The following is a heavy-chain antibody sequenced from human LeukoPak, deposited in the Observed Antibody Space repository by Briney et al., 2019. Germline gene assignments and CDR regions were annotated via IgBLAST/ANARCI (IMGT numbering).Heavy chain of an antibody. D-gene: IGHD4-23*01. CDR1: GGTFSSYA. J-gene: IGHJ4*02. CDR2: IIPIFGTA. V-gene: IGHV1-69*06. CDR3: ARDARNDYGGLYYFDY. Sequence: GASVKVSCKASGGTFSSYAISWVRQAPGQGLEWMGRIIPIFGTANYAQKFQGRVTITADKSTSTAYMELSSLRSEDTAVYYCARDARNDYGGLYYFDYWGQGTLVTVSS.